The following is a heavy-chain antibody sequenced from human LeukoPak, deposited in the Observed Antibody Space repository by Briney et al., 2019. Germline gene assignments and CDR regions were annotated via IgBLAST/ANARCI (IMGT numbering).Heavy chain of an antibody. CDR3: ARNWRSDILTGYSSPYYYYYMDV. CDR2: MYYSGST. J-gene: IGHJ6*03. D-gene: IGHD3-9*01. Sequence: SETLSLTCAVSGGSISSGGYSWSWIRQPPGKGLEWIGYMYYSGSTHYNPSLKSRVTISVDTSKKQFSLKLSSVTAADTAVYYCARNWRSDILTGYSSPYYYYYMDVWGKGTTVTVSS. CDR1: GGSISSGGYS. V-gene: IGHV4-30-4*07.